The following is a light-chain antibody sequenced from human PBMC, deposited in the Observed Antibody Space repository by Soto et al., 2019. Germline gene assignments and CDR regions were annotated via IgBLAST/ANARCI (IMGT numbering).Light chain of an antibody. Sequence: EIVLTQSPATLSLSPGERATLSCRASPSVSSNLAWYQQKPGQAPRLLIYGASTRATGIPARFSGSGSGTEFTLTISSLQSEDFAVYYCQQYNNWPRTFGQGTKVDIK. CDR1: PSVSSN. J-gene: IGKJ1*01. CDR2: GAS. V-gene: IGKV3-15*01. CDR3: QQYNNWPRT.